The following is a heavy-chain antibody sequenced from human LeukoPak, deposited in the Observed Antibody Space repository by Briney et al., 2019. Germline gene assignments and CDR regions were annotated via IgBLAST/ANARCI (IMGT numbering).Heavy chain of an antibody. CDR3: ARRLITIVRGVISLNNWFDP. Sequence: SETLSLTCAVYGGSFSGYYWSWIRQPPGKGLEWIGEINHSGSTNYNPSLKSRVTISVDTSKNQFSLKLSSVTAADTAVYYCARRLITIVRGVISLNNWFDPWGQRTLVTVSS. J-gene: IGHJ5*02. V-gene: IGHV4-34*01. D-gene: IGHD3-10*01. CDR1: GGSFSGYY. CDR2: INHSGST.